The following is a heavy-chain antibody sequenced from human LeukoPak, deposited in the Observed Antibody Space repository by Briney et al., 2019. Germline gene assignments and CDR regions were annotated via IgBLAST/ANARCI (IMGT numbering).Heavy chain of an antibody. CDR2: IYYSGST. D-gene: IGHD3-10*01. V-gene: IGHV4-30-4*08. Sequence: PSQTLSLTCTVSGGSISSGGYYWSWIRQHPGKGLEWIGYIYYSGSTYYNPSLKSRVTISVDTSKNQFSLKLSSVTAADTAVYYCARVFFGGIGAYYYMDVWGKGTTVTVSS. CDR3: ARVFFGGIGAYYYMDV. CDR1: GGSISSGGYY. J-gene: IGHJ6*03.